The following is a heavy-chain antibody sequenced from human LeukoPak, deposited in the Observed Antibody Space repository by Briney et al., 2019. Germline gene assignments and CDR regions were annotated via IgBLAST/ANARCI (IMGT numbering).Heavy chain of an antibody. CDR3: ASQRSFNY. Sequence: GGSLRLSCAASGFTVSSNYMSWVRQAPGKGLEWVSVIYSGGGAYYADSVRGRFTISRDNSKNTVYLQMNSLRAEDTVVYFCASQRSFNYWGQGTLVTVSS. CDR2: IYSGGGA. J-gene: IGHJ4*02. CDR1: GFTVSSNY. V-gene: IGHV3-53*01. D-gene: IGHD1-26*01.